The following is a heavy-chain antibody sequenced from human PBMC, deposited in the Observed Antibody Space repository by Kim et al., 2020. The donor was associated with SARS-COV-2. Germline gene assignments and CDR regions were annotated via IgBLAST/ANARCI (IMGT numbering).Heavy chain of an antibody. CDR3: ARDFAVVTAIEYFQH. Sequence: ASVKVSCKASGYTFTSYAMHWVRQAPGQRLEWMGWINACNGNTNYSQKFQGRVTITRDTSASTAYMELSSLRSEDTAVYYCARDFAVVTAIEYFQHWGQGTLVTVSS. CDR1: GYTFTSYA. D-gene: IGHD2-21*02. CDR2: INACNGNT. V-gene: IGHV1-3*01. J-gene: IGHJ1*01.